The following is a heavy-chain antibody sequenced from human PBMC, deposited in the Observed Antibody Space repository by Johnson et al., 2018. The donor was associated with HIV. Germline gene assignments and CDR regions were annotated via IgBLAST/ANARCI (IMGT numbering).Heavy chain of an antibody. D-gene: IGHD3-3*02. CDR3: ARAHLIFPKNALDI. V-gene: IGHV3-7*01. CDR2: INVDGSQT. CDR1: GFTFSSFW. J-gene: IGHJ3*02. Sequence: VQLVESWGGLVPPGGSLRLSCAASGFTFSSFWMTWVRQAPGKGLEWVANINVDGSQTYYLDSVQGRFTISRDNVNNSVFLLLNSLRVEETSVYFCARAHLIFPKNALDIWGQGTMGAVSS.